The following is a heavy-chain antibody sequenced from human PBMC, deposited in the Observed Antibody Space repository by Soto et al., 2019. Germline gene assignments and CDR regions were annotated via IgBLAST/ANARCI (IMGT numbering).Heavy chain of an antibody. J-gene: IGHJ5*02. CDR1: GGTFSRHA. V-gene: IGHV1-69*01. D-gene: IGHD6-13*01. CDR2: IIPLFGTT. Sequence: QVQLVQSGSEVKMPGSSVKVSCTTSGGTFSRHAINWVRQAPGQGLEWMGGIIPLFGTTNYAKKFKGRVTISADESTNTANMELIRLMSEDAAVYYCARAAIHGSSRYFWFDHWGQGTLVTVSS. CDR3: ARAAIHGSSRYFWFDH.